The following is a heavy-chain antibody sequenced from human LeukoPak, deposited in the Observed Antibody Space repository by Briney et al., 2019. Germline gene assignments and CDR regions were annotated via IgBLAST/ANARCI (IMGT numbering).Heavy chain of an antibody. CDR3: AKTAKYYYGSETYYFFEY. V-gene: IGHV4-28*05. D-gene: IGHD3-10*01. J-gene: IGHJ4*02. CDR1: GYSISSSNW. CDR2: IYYSGSI. Sequence: PSDTLSLTCAVSGYSISSSNWWGWIRQPPGKGLEWIGYIYYSGSIYYNPSLKSRVTMSVDTSKNQFSLKLSSVTPADTAVYYCAKTAKYYYGSETYYFFEYWGQGTLVTVSS.